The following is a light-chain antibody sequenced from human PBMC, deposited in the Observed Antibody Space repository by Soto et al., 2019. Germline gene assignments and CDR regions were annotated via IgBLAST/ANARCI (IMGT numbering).Light chain of an antibody. V-gene: IGKV3-20*01. Sequence: EIVLTQSPGTLSLSPGERATFSCRTSQTINTEFLAWYQQRPGLAPRLLIHGTSNRSTGIPDRFSGSGSGTDFTLTISALDPEDFAVYYCQRYGSSPLYAFGQGTKLE. CDR1: QTINTEF. J-gene: IGKJ2*01. CDR3: QRYGSSPLYA. CDR2: GTS.